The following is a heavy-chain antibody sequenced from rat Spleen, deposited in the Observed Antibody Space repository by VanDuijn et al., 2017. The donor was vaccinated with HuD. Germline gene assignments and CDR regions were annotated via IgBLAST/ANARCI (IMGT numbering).Heavy chain of an antibody. CDR3: IRESLPGYNSHWFVY. Sequence: QVQLKESGPGLVQPSQTLSLSCTVSGFSLTSNGVSWVRQPPGKGLEWIAAIASGGSTYYNSALKSRLSISRDTSKSQVFLKMNSLQTEDTAIYFCIRESLPGYNSHWFVYWGQGTLVTVSS. J-gene: IGHJ3*01. CDR1: GFSLTSNG. D-gene: IGHD1-4*01. V-gene: IGHV2S12*01. CDR2: IASGGST.